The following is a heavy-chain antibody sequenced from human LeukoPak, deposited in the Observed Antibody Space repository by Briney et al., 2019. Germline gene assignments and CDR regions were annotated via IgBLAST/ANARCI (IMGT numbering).Heavy chain of an antibody. V-gene: IGHV4-34*01. CDR2: INHSGST. D-gene: IGHD2-15*01. CDR1: GGSFNGYY. Sequence: PSETLSLTCAVYGGSFNGYYWSWIRQPPGKGLEWIGEINHSGSTNYNPSLKSRVTISVDTSKNQFSLKLSSVTAADTAVYYCARGVVVVSWGQGTLVTVSS. J-gene: IGHJ5*02. CDR3: ARGVVVVS.